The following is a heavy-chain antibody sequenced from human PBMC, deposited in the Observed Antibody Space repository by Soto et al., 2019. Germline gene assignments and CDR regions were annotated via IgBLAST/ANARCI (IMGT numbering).Heavy chain of an antibody. J-gene: IGHJ6*03. CDR1: GGTFSSYA. D-gene: IGHD6-19*01. CDR3: AREGGGIAVAGTSSPPRYMDV. Sequence: QVQLVQSGAEVKKPGSSVKVSCKASGGTFSSYAISWVRQAPGQGLEWMGGIIPIFDTANYAQKFQGRVTITADESTSTAYMELSSLRSEDTAVYYCAREGGGIAVAGTSSPPRYMDVWGKGTTVTVSS. V-gene: IGHV1-69*01. CDR2: IIPIFDTA.